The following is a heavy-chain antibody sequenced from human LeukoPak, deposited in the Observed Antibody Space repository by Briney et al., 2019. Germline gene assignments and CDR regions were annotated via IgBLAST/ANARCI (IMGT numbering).Heavy chain of an antibody. D-gene: IGHD4-17*01. Sequence: SETLSLTCTVPGGSISSSSYYWGWIRQPPGKGLEWIGSIYYSGSTYNPSLKSRVTISVDRSKKQFSLNLSSVTAADTAVYYCARHVLRRGPWFFEYWGQGTLVTVSS. CDR1: GGSISSSSYY. J-gene: IGHJ4*02. V-gene: IGHV4-39*01. CDR2: IYYSGST. CDR3: ARHVLRRGPWFFEY.